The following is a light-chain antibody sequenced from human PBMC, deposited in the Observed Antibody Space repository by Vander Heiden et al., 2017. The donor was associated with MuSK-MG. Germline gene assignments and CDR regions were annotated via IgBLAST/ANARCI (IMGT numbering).Light chain of an antibody. J-gene: IGLJ1*01. V-gene: IGLV3-1*01. Sequence: SYELTQPPSVSVSPGQTASITCSGDTLGDKHAFWYQQKPGQSPVLVIYQDNRRPSRIPWRFSGSNSGNTATLTISGTQAMDEADYCCQAWGSSTSYVFGAGTKVTVL. CDR3: QAWGSSTSYV. CDR2: QDN. CDR1: TLGDKH.